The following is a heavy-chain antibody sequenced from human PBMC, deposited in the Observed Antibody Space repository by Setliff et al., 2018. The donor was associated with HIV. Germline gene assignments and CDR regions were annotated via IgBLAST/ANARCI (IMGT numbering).Heavy chain of an antibody. CDR2: LNPSGDST. V-gene: IGHV1-46*01. CDR3: ARGGYHGFGSYGDY. J-gene: IGHJ4*02. CDR1: GYTFTNYY. D-gene: IGHD3-10*01. Sequence: GASVKVSCKASGYTFTNYYVHWVRQAPGQGLEWMGILNPSGDSTAYAQKFQGRVTMTRDTSTSTVYMELSSLRSDDTAVYYCARGGYHGFGSYGDYWGQGTLVTVS.